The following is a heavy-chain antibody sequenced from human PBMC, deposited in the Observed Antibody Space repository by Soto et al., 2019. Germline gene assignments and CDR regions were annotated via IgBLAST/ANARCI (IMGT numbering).Heavy chain of an antibody. Sequence: GGSLRLSCAASGFTFSSYGMHWVRQAPGKGLEWVAVISYDGSNKYYADSVKGRFTISRDRSKSLYLQMKSLRAEDTAIYYCAKFFVAGTRGYFDPWGQGTLVTVSS. CDR1: GFTFSSYG. J-gene: IGHJ4*02. V-gene: IGHV3-30*18. D-gene: IGHD6-19*01. CDR3: AKFFVAGTRGYFDP. CDR2: ISYDGSNK.